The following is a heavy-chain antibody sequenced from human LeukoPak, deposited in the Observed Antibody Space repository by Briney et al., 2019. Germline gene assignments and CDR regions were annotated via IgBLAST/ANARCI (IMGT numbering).Heavy chain of an antibody. J-gene: IGHJ4*02. D-gene: IGHD3-22*01. V-gene: IGHV1-18*01. CDR2: ISAYNGNT. Sequence: ASVKVSCKASGYTFTSYGISWVRQAPGQGLEWMGWISAYNGNTNYAQKPQGRVTMTTDTSTSTAYMELRSLRSDDTAVYYCARDLKAYYYDSSGPRGYWGQGTLVTVSS. CDR1: GYTFTSYG. CDR3: ARDLKAYYYDSSGPRGY.